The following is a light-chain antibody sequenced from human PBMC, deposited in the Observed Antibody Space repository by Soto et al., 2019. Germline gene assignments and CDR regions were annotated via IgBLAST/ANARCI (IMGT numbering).Light chain of an antibody. J-gene: IGLJ3*02. Sequence: QLVLIQPPSASGTPGQRVTISCSGSTSNIGTKFVYWYQQNPGTAPKLLIYANDQRPSGVPDRFSGSKSGTSASLAISGLRSADEADYYCTSWDGTLSAWVFGGGTKLTVL. V-gene: IGLV1-47*01. CDR1: TSNIGTKF. CDR2: AND. CDR3: TSWDGTLSAWV.